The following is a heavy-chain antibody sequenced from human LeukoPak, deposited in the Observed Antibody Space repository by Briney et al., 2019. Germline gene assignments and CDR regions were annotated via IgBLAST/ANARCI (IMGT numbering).Heavy chain of an antibody. CDR1: GDSIRKDNW. CDR2: IYDSGKT. J-gene: IGHJ4*02. CDR3: ANHYSGYIDY. Sequence: SETLSLTCSVSGDSIRKDNWWTWVRRSPGKGLEWLGEIYDSGKTNYHPSLRSRIAISIDTAKRQFSLELTAVTAAGTAVYYCANHYSGYIDYWGQGILVTVSS. V-gene: IGHV4/OR15-8*02. D-gene: IGHD5-12*01.